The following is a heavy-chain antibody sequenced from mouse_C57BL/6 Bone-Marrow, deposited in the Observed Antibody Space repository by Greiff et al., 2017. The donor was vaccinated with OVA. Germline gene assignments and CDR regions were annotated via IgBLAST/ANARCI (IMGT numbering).Heavy chain of an antibody. J-gene: IGHJ4*01. CDR2: IYPRDGST. CDR1: GYTFTSYD. CDR3: ARLVVTTPLRAMDY. Sequence: QVQLQQSGPELVKPGASVKLSCKASGYTFTSYDINWVKQRPGQGLEWIGWIYPRDGSTKYNEKFKGKATLTVDTSSSTAYMELHSLTSEDSAVYFCARLVVTTPLRAMDYWGQGTSVTVSS. V-gene: IGHV1-85*01. D-gene: IGHD2-5*01.